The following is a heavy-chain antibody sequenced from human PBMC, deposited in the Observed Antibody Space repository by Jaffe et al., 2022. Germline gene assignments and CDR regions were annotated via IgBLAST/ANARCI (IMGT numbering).Heavy chain of an antibody. V-gene: IGHV3-21*01. CDR2: ISSSSSYI. Sequence: EVQLVESGGGLVKPGGSLRLSCAASGFTFSSYSMNWVRQAPGKGLEWVSSISSSSSYIYYADSVKGRFTISRDNAKNSLYLQMNSLRAEDTAVYYCATTSTRIAVAGTHDYWGQGTLVTVSS. CDR1: GFTFSSYS. J-gene: IGHJ4*02. CDR3: ATTSTRIAVAGTHDY. D-gene: IGHD6-19*01.